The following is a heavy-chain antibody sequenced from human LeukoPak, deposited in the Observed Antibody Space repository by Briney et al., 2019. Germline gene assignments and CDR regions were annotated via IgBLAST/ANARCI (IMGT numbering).Heavy chain of an antibody. CDR1: GFAFSNYG. CDR2: ISYDGSNK. D-gene: IGHD5-24*01. CDR3: AKTPRNYPPGHMDV. Sequence: GGSLRLSCAASGFAFSNYGMHWVCQAPGKGLDWVAVISYDGSNKYYADSAKGRFTISRDNSKNTSYLQMNSLRLEDTALYYCAKTPRNYPPGHMDVWGKGTTVTISS. V-gene: IGHV3-30*18. J-gene: IGHJ6*03.